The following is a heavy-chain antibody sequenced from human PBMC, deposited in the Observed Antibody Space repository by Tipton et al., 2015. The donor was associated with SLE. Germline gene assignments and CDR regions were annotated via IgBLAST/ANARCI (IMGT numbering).Heavy chain of an antibody. CDR1: GGSIGSYY. J-gene: IGHJ3*02. CDR2: IYYSGST. D-gene: IGHD6-19*01. V-gene: IGHV4-59*08. Sequence: LRLSCTVSGGSIGSYYWSWIRQPPGKGLEWIGYIYYSGSTNYNPSLKSRVTISVDTSKNQFSLKLSSVTAADTAVYYCARAPRLGAFDIWGQGTMVTVSS. CDR3: ARAPRLGAFDI.